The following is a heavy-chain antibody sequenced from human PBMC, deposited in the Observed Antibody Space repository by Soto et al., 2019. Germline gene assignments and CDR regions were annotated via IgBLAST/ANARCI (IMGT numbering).Heavy chain of an antibody. Sequence: PGGSLRLSCSASGFTFXSYAMSWVRQAPGKGLEWVSAISGSGGSTYYADSVKGRFTISRDNSKNTLYLQMNSLRAEDTAVYYCAKDQGDIIVVVVAATLGAFDIWGQGTMVTVSS. D-gene: IGHD2-15*01. CDR2: ISGSGGST. J-gene: IGHJ3*02. V-gene: IGHV3-23*01. CDR3: AKDQGDIIVVVVAATLGAFDI. CDR1: GFTFXSYA.